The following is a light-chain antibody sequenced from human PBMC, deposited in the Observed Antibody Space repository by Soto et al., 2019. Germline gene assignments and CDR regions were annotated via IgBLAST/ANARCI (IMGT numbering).Light chain of an antibody. J-gene: IGKJ2*01. Sequence: EIVMTQSPATLSVSPGERATLSCRASQSVSSNLAWYQHKPGQAPRLLIYGASTRATGIPARFSGSGSGTEFTLTISSLQSEDFAVYYCQQHNNWPPYTFGQGTKLEIK. V-gene: IGKV3-15*01. CDR3: QQHNNWPPYT. CDR1: QSVSSN. CDR2: GAS.